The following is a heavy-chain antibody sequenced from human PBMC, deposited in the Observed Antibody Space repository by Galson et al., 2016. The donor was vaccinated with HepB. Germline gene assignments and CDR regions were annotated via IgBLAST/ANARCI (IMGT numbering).Heavy chain of an antibody. V-gene: IGHV3-23*01. CDR3: AKGSDYYDSRSLNY. J-gene: IGHJ4*02. CDR1: GFSFTNYA. Sequence: RLSCAASGFSFTNYAMNWVRQAPGKGLEWVSSISGSGATTYYAGSVKGRFTISRDNSKNTLFLQINSLSADDTAVYFCAKGSDYYDSRSLNYWGQGTPVTVSA. D-gene: IGHD3-22*01. CDR2: ISGSGATT.